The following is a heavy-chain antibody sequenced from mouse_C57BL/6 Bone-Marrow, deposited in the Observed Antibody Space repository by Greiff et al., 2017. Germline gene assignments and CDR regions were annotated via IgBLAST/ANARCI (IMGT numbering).Heavy chain of an antibody. CDR3: ARDGYGYYAMDY. CDR1: GYTFTSYW. D-gene: IGHD2-2*01. CDR2: IDPSDSYT. Sequence: QVQLQQPGAALVRPGTSVKLSCKASGYTFTSYWMHWVKQRPGQGLEWIGVIDPSDSYTNYNQKFKGKATLTVDTSSSTAYMQLSSLTSEDSAVYYCARDGYGYYAMDYWGQGTSVTVSS. V-gene: IGHV1-59*01. J-gene: IGHJ4*01.